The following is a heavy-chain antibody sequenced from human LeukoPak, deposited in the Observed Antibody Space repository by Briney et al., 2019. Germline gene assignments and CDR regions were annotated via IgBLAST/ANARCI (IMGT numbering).Heavy chain of an antibody. CDR1: GYSINSGYY. Sequence: SETLSLTCAVSGYSINSGYYWGWIRQPPGKGLEWIGSIYHSGTTYYNPSLKSRVTISVDTSKNQFSLKLSSVTAADTAVYYCARLKSYSGYFGVFDISGQGTMVTVSS. D-gene: IGHD4-17*01. V-gene: IGHV4-38-2*01. CDR3: ARLKSYSGYFGVFDI. CDR2: IYHSGTT. J-gene: IGHJ3*02.